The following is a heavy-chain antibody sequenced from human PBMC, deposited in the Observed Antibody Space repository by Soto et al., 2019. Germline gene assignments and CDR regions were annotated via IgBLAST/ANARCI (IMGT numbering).Heavy chain of an antibody. CDR1: GFTFTSSA. CDR3: AAWPFYSGSYYVVPYFDY. V-gene: IGHV1-58*01. J-gene: IGHJ4*02. D-gene: IGHD1-26*01. Sequence: QMQLVQSGPEVKKPGTSVKVSCKASGFTFTSSAVPWVRQARGQRLEWIGWIVVGSGNTNYAQKFQERVTITRDMSTSTAYMELSSLRSEDTAVYYCAAWPFYSGSYYVVPYFDYWGQGTLVTVSS. CDR2: IVVGSGNT.